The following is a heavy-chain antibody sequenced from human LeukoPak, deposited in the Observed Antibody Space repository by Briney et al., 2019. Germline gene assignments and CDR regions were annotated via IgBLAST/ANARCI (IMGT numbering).Heavy chain of an antibody. CDR3: AKDLRTGSAYYYYGIDV. CDR1: GFTFSSYS. D-gene: IGHD3/OR15-3a*01. Sequence: PGGPLTLSCAASGFTFSSYSWSWVRQAPGKGLEWVSAISGSGGSTYYADSVKGRFTISRDNSKNTLYLQMNSLRADDTAVYYCAKDLRTGSAYYYYGIDVWGKGTTVTVSS. J-gene: IGHJ6*04. V-gene: IGHV3-23*01. CDR2: ISGSGGST.